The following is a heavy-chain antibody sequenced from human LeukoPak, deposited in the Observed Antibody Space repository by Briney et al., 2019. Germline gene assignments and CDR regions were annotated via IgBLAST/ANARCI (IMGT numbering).Heavy chain of an antibody. CDR3: ARDREYSSGWNYYYYYGMDV. CDR1: GFTFSSYA. CDR2: IWYDGSNK. J-gene: IGHJ6*02. Sequence: GGSLRLSCAASGFTFSSYAMHWVRQAPGKGLEWVAVIWYDGSNKYYADSVKGRFTISRDNSKNTLYLQMNSLRAEDTAVYYCARDREYSSGWNYYYYYGMDVWGQGTTVTVSS. V-gene: IGHV3-33*08. D-gene: IGHD6-19*01.